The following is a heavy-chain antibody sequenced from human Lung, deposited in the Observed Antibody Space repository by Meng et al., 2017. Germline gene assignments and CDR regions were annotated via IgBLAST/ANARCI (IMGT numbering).Heavy chain of an antibody. CDR1: GNNFPDYY. CDR3: ARDEDISAAGKLFGDY. Sequence: QVQRVKAGCQVKKPGASVKVSCKPSGNNFPDYYIHWVRRAPGQGLEWMGRINPKSGDTHYAQKFQARVTMTGDTSISTAYMELSGLRSDDTAMYYCARDEDISAAGKLFGDYWGQGTLVTVSS. J-gene: IGHJ4*02. V-gene: IGHV1-2*06. CDR2: INPKSGDT. D-gene: IGHD6-25*01.